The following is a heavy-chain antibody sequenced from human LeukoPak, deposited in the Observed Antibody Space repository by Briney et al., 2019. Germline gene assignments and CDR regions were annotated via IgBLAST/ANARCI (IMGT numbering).Heavy chain of an antibody. Sequence: PGGSLRLSCAASGFTFSSYWMSWVRQAPGKGLGWLANIKQDGSEKYYVDSVKGRFTISRDNAKNSLYLQMNSLRAEDTAVYYCARDRYCSSTSCSEGWFDPWGQGTLVTVSS. D-gene: IGHD2-2*01. J-gene: IGHJ5*02. CDR3: ARDRYCSSTSCSEGWFDP. CDR1: GFTFSSYW. V-gene: IGHV3-7*01. CDR2: IKQDGSEK.